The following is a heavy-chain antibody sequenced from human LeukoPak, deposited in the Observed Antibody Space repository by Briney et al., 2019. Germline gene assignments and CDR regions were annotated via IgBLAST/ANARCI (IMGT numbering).Heavy chain of an antibody. V-gene: IGHV3-48*02. J-gene: IGHJ6*02. CDR2: IYSGAGPK. D-gene: IGHD2-15*01. Sequence: GGSLRLSCAASGLTFSDYTDNWVRQAPGKGLEWISNIYSGAGPKYYADSVKGRFTISRDNAENSVSLQMRSLRDEDTAVYYCAIVVVTNYGMDVWGQGTTVTVSS. CDR3: AIVVVTNYGMDV. CDR1: GLTFSDYT.